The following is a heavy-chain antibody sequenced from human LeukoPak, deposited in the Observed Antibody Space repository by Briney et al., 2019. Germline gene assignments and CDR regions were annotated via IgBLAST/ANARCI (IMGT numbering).Heavy chain of an antibody. CDR1: GGSISSGDYY. CDR2: IHYSGST. Sequence: PSETLSLTCTVSGGSISSGDYYWSWIRQPPGKGLEWIGYIHYSGSTYYNPSLKSRVTISVDTSKNQFSLKLSSVTAADTAVYYCARVNPYYYDSSGYQPLYYFDYWGQGTLVTVSS. V-gene: IGHV4-30-4*01. CDR3: ARVNPYYYDSSGYQPLYYFDY. D-gene: IGHD3-22*01. J-gene: IGHJ4*02.